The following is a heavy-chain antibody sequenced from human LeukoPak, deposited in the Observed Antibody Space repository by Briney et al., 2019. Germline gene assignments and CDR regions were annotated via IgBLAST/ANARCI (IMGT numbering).Heavy chain of an antibody. V-gene: IGHV4-59*01. CDR2: IYYSGST. CDR3: ARVVKYYYDSSGYFDH. Sequence: SETLSLTCTVSGGSISSYYWSWIRQPPGKGLEWIGYIYYSGSTNYNPSLKSRVTISVDTSKNQFSLKLSSVTAADTAVYYCARVVKYYYDSSGYFDHWGQGTLVTVSS. J-gene: IGHJ4*02. CDR1: GGSISSYY. D-gene: IGHD3-22*01.